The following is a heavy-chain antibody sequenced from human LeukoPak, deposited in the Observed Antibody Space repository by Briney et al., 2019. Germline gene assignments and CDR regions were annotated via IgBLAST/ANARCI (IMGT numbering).Heavy chain of an antibody. CDR2: ISAYNGNT. J-gene: IGHJ4*02. CDR3: ARGVLGGYDFPHHFDY. CDR1: GYTFTSYG. V-gene: IGHV1-18*01. Sequence: ASVKVSCKASGYTFTSYGISWVRQAPGQGLEWMGWISAYNGNTNYAQKLRGRVTMTTDTSTSTAYMELRSLRSDDTAVYYCARGVLGGYDFPHHFDYWGQGTLVTVSS. D-gene: IGHD5-12*01.